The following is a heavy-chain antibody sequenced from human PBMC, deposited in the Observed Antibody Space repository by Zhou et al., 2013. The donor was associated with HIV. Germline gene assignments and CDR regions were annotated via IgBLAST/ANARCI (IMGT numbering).Heavy chain of an antibody. CDR3: AKDHGDPHTGYYFDY. D-gene: IGHD4-17*01. V-gene: IGHV1-69*05. J-gene: IGHJ4*02. CDR1: GDTFVSYA. CDR2: IIPVFGSP. Sequence: QVQLVQSGAEVKKPGSSVKVSCKASGDTFVSYAVSWVRQAPGQGLEWVGGIIPVFGSPTYAPKFQDRVTFTTDESTTTVYMELTSLTSEDTAVYFCAKDHGDPHTGYYFDYWGQGALVTVSS.